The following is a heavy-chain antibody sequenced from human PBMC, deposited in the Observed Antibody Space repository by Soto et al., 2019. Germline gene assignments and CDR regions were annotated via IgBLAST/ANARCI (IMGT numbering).Heavy chain of an antibody. CDR1: GGSISSSSYY. J-gene: IGHJ5*01. CDR3: AREDGYNYVES. CDR2: IYYSGST. Sequence: SETLSLTCTVSGGSISSSSYYWGWIRQPPGKGLEWIGSIYYSGSTYYNPSLKSRVTISVDTSKNQFSLKLSSVTAADTAVYYCAREDGYNYVESWGQGTLVTVSS. V-gene: IGHV4-39*07. D-gene: IGHD5-12*01.